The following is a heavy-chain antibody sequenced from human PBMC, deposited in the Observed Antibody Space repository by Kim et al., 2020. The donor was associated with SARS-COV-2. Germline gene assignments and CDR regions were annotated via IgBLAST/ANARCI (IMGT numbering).Heavy chain of an antibody. CDR2: IYSGGSST. Sequence: GGSLRLSCAASGFTFSSYAMSWVRQAPGKGLEWVSVIYSGGSSTYYADSVKGRFTISRDNSKNTLYLQMNSLRAEDTAVYYCAKCIGGTIAAAGTPNSWGISYYYYYYGMDVWGQGTTVTVSS. CDR3: AKCIGGTIAAAGTPNSWGISYYYYYYGMDV. D-gene: IGHD6-13*01. V-gene: IGHV3-23*03. J-gene: IGHJ6*02. CDR1: GFTFSSYA.